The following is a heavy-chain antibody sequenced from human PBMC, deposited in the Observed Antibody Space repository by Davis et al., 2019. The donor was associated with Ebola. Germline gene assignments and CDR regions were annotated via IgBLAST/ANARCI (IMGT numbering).Heavy chain of an antibody. CDR2: ISSSSSYI. J-gene: IGHJ6*02. D-gene: IGHD2-2*01. CDR3: ARVKVDCSSTSCHNYYYYGMDV. Sequence: GESLKISCAASGFTFSGSAMNWVRQAPGKGLEWVSSISSSSSYIYYADSVKGRFTISRDNAKNSLYLQMNSLRAEDTAVYYCARVKVDCSSTSCHNYYYYGMDVWGQGTTVTVSS. CDR1: GFTFSGSA. V-gene: IGHV3-21*01.